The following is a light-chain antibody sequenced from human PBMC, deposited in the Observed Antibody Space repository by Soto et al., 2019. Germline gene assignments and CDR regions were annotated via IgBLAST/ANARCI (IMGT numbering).Light chain of an antibody. J-gene: IGKJ1*01. V-gene: IGKV1-5*01. Sequence: DIQMTQSPSTLSASVGDRVTITCRASQSINNFLAWYQQKPGKAPNLLIYDASSLESGVPSRFSGSGSGTEFSLTVSSLQPDDFATYYCQQYYSYPATFGQGTKVESK. CDR1: QSINNF. CDR3: QQYYSYPAT. CDR2: DAS.